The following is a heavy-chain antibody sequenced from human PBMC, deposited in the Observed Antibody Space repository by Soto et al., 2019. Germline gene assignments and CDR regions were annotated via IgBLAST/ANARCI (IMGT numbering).Heavy chain of an antibody. V-gene: IGHV3-21*03. CDR2: IETSDEDI. CDR3: EKVGRYKELLRKNWFDP. D-gene: IGHD3-9*01. Sequence: GGSLRLSCAASGFSLSDYAMNWVRQAPGRGLEWVSSIETSDEDIYYADSVRGRFSISRDNAKNSVHLQMNSLRVEDTGLYYCEKVGRYKELLRKNWFDPWGQGTLVTVSS. CDR1: GFSLSDYA. J-gene: IGHJ5*02.